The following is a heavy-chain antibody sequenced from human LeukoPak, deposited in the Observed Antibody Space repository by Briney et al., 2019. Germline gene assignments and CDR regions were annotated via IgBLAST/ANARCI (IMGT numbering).Heavy chain of an antibody. Sequence: PSETLSLTCAVYGGSFSGYYWSWIRQPPGKGLEWIGEINHSGSTNYNPSLKSRVTISVDTSKNQFSLKLSSVTAADTAVYHCARGGRWLQYDYWGQGTLVTVSS. CDR1: GGSFSGYY. CDR3: ARGGRWLQYDY. V-gene: IGHV4-34*01. D-gene: IGHD5-12*01. CDR2: INHSGST. J-gene: IGHJ4*02.